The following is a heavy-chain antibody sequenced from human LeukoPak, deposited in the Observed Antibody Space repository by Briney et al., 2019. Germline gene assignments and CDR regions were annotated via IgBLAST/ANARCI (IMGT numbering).Heavy chain of an antibody. V-gene: IGHV1-69*04. D-gene: IGHD3-22*01. CDR1: GGTFSSYA. J-gene: IGHJ4*02. CDR3: AREDDSSGYYGPGY. CDR2: IIPILGIA. Sequence: SVKVSCKASGGTFSSYAISWVRQAPGQGLEWMGRIIPILGIANYAQKFQGRVTITADKSTSTAYMELRSLRSDDTAVYYCAREDDSSGYYGPGYWGQGTLVTVSS.